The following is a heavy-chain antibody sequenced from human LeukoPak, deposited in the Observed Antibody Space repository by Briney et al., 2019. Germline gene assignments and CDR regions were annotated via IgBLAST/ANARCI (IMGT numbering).Heavy chain of an antibody. V-gene: IGHV4-4*07. CDR2: MYTSGTT. Sequence: SETLSLTCTVSGASITSYYWSWIRQPAGKGLEWIGRMYTSGTTDYNPSLKSRVTISVNTSKNQFSLKLTYVTAADTAMYYCTRYDSTGLDYWGQGTLVTVSS. D-gene: IGHD3-22*01. CDR1: GASITSYY. J-gene: IGHJ4*02. CDR3: TRYDSTGLDY.